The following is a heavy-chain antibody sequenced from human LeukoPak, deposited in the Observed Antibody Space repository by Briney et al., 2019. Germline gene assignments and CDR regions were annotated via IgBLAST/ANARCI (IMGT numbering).Heavy chain of an antibody. V-gene: IGHV5-51*01. D-gene: IGHD5-18*01. CDR3: ARLRQLWTLDY. Sequence: GESLKISCQASGYSFTSYWIGWVRQMPGKGLEWVGIIYPVVSGTRYSPSFQGQVTISADKSTSTAYLQWSSLKSSDTAMYYCARLRQLWTLDYWGQGTLVTVSS. J-gene: IGHJ4*02. CDR1: GYSFTSYW. CDR2: IYPVVSGT.